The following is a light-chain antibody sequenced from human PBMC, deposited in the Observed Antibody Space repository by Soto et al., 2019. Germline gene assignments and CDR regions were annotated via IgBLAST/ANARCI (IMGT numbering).Light chain of an antibody. CDR2: GAS. CDR3: QQLNSYPLT. J-gene: IGKJ5*01. Sequence: EIVLTQSPATLSLSPGERATLSCRASQSVSTYLAWYQQKPGQAPRLLIYGASSRATGIPDRFSGSGSGTDFTLTISSLQPEDFATYYCQQLNSYPLTFGQGTRLEIK. CDR1: QSVSTY. V-gene: IGKV3-11*01.